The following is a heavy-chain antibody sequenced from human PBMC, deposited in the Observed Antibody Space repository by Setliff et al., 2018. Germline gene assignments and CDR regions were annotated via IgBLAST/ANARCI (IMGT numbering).Heavy chain of an antibody. J-gene: IGHJ6*03. V-gene: IGHV4-39*01. CDR3: AKVDIDYIMTRDNTWQYIFYMDV. Sequence: ASETLSLTCSVSGGSIRGSSYFWGWIRQPPGEGLEWIGNINDSGSTYYNPSLKSRVTMSVDASKNQVSLKVTSVTAEDTAVYYCAKVDIDYIMTRDNTWQYIFYMDVWGRGTTVTVSS. D-gene: IGHD5-12*01. CDR2: INDSGST. CDR1: GGSIRGSSYF.